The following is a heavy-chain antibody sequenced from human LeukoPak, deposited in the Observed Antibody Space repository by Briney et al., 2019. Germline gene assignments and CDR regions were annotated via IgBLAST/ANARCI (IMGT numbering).Heavy chain of an antibody. Sequence: SQTLSLTCAVSGGSISSGGYSWSWIRQPPGKGLEWIGYIYHSGSTYYNPSLQSRVTISIDSSKNQFSLRLSSVTAADTSVYYCVRHRDGNYFDYWGQGTLVTVSS. CDR3: VRHRDGNYFDY. CDR2: IYHSGST. V-gene: IGHV4-30-2*03. D-gene: IGHD4-17*01. CDR1: GGSISSGGYS. J-gene: IGHJ4*02.